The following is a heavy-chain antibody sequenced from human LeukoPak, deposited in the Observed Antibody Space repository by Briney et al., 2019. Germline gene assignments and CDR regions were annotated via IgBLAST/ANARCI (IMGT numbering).Heavy chain of an antibody. CDR3: ARENQLGNAFDI. V-gene: IGHV1-2*02. J-gene: IGHJ3*02. CDR2: INPNGGVT. D-gene: IGHD7-27*01. Sequence: GASVKVSCKASGYTFSGYYMHWLRQAPGQGLEWMGWINPNGGVTNYAQKFQGRVTMTRDTSINTAYMEVSRLRSDDTAVYYCARENQLGNAFDIWGQGTMVTVSS. CDR1: GYTFSGYY.